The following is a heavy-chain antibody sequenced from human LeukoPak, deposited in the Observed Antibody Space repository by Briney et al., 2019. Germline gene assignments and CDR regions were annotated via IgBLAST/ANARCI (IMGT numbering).Heavy chain of an antibody. J-gene: IGHJ4*02. V-gene: IGHV1-2*06. Sequence: ASVKVSCKASGYTFTGYYMHWVRQAPGQGLEWMGRINPNSGGTNYAQKFQGRVTMTRDTSISTAYMELSRLRSDDTAVYYCVRVPPDYGEYYFDYWGQGTLVTVSS. D-gene: IGHD4-17*01. CDR2: INPNSGGT. CDR1: GYTFTGYY. CDR3: VRVPPDYGEYYFDY.